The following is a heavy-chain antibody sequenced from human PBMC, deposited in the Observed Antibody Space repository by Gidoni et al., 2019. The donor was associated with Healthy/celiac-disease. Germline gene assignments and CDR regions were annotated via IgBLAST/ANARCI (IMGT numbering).Heavy chain of an antibody. CDR2: LYYSGRT. CDR3: ASMRLDVYGFKPYDY. J-gene: IGHJ4*02. D-gene: IGHD3-10*01. Sequence: QVQLQESGPGLVKPSATLSPTCPVSGGPTSSYSWSLILPPPGQGLELCGYLYYSGRTNYNPSLKERVNITVDTSMNQFSLKLSSVTASDTAVYYGASMRLDVYGFKPYDYWGQGTLVTVSS. V-gene: IGHV4-59*01. CDR1: GGPTSSYS.